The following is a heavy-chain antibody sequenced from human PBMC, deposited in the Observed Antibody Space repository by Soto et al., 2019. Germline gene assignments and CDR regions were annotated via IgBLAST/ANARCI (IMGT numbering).Heavy chain of an antibody. Sequence: QVQLVQSGAEVKKPGSSVKVSCKASGGTFSSYAISWVRQAPGQGLEWMGGIIPIFGTANYAQKFQGRVTITADESTSTAYMELSSLRSDDTAVYYCARSSNFWSGYPYYFDYWGQGTLVTVSS. J-gene: IGHJ4*02. D-gene: IGHD3-3*01. V-gene: IGHV1-69*12. CDR2: IIPIFGTA. CDR3: ARSSNFWSGYPYYFDY. CDR1: GGTFSSYA.